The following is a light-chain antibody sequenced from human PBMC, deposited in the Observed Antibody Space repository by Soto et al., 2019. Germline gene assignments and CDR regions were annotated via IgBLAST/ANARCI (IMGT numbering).Light chain of an antibody. Sequence: DVVMTQSPLSLSVTLGQPASISCRSSQGLVYSDGNTFLNWFHQRPGQSPRRLIYQVSNRDSGVPDRFSGSGSGHDYTLPISRVAAEDVGVYYCVEGTHWPWTFGKGTKVEIK. CDR2: QVS. V-gene: IGKV2-30*01. CDR1: QGLVYSDGNTF. CDR3: VEGTHWPWT. J-gene: IGKJ1*01.